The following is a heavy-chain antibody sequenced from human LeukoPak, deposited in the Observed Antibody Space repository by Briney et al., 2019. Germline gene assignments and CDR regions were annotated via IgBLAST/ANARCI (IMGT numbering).Heavy chain of an antibody. V-gene: IGHV3-66*01. J-gene: IGHJ3*02. CDR1: GFTVGNNY. Sequence: GGSLRLSCAVSGFTVGNNYMSWVRQAPGKGLEWVSVIYSGGSRHYADSVKARFTISRDNSENTVFLQMNSLRAEDTAVYYCHQLGTFNIWGQGTMVTVSS. CDR2: IYSGGSR. D-gene: IGHD5-24*01. CDR3: HQLGTFNI.